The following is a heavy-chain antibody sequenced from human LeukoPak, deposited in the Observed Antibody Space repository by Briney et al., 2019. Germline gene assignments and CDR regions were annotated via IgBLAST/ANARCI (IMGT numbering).Heavy chain of an antibody. CDR3: AREFDYYDSSGYPY. J-gene: IGHJ4*02. Sequence: PGGSLRFSCAASGFTFSSYEMNWVRQAPGKGLERVSYISSSGSTIYYADSVKGRFTISRDNAKNSLYLQMNSLRAEDTAVYYCAREFDYYDSSGYPYWGQGTLVTVSS. CDR1: GFTFSSYE. D-gene: IGHD3-22*01. V-gene: IGHV3-48*03. CDR2: ISSSGSTI.